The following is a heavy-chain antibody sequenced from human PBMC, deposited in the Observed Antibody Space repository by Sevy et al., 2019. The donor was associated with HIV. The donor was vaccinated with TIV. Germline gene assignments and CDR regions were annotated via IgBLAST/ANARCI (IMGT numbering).Heavy chain of an antibody. Sequence: GGSLRLSCAASGFSFSSYAMSWVRQAPGKGLEWVSGISCSGGSTYYADSVKGRFTISRDNSKNTLYLQMNSLRAEDTALYYCAKDIDSSGYYYFDYWGQGTLVTVS. CDR1: GFSFSSYA. CDR2: ISCSGGST. V-gene: IGHV3-23*01. J-gene: IGHJ4*02. D-gene: IGHD6-19*01. CDR3: AKDIDSSGYYYFDY.